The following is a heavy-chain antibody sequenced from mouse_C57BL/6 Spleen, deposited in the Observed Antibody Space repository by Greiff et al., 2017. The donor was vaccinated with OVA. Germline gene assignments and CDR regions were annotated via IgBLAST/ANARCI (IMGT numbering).Heavy chain of an antibody. CDR2: IHPNSGST. CDR3: ARSTVYCEMDD. V-gene: IGHV1-64*01. D-gene: IGHD1-1*01. Sequence: QVQLQQSGAELVKPGASVKLSCKASGYTFTSYWMHWVKQSPGQGLEWIGMIHPNSGSTNYNEKFKSKATLTVDKSSSTAYMQLSSLTSEDSAVYYWARSTVYCEMDDWGKGTSVTVSS. J-gene: IGHJ4*01. CDR1: GYTFTSYW.